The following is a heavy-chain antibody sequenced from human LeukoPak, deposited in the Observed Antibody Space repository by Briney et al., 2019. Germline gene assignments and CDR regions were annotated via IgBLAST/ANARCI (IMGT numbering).Heavy chain of an antibody. CDR2: ISHDGSQK. CDR3: ARESPQDDYGSSFQY. CDR1: GFTFSTYS. Sequence: PGRSLRLSCAASGFTFSTYSLHWVRQAPGKGLEWVAGISHDGSQKYYADSVKGRLTISRDNSKLYLQMNSLRAEDTALYYCARESPQDDYGSSFQYWGQGTLVTVSS. J-gene: IGHJ1*01. V-gene: IGHV3-30*04. D-gene: IGHD4/OR15-4a*01.